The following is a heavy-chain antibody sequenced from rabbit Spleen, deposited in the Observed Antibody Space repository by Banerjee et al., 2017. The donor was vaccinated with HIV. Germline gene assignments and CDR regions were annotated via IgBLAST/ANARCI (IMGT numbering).Heavy chain of an antibody. CDR1: GFSFITNYY. Sequence: QEQLVESGGGLVQPEGSLTLTCTASGFSFITNYYMCWVRQAPGKGLEWIACIYTGSGSTYYASWAKGRFTISKTSSTTVTLQMTRLTAADTATYFCAISFPGSSYGFNLWGQGTLVTVS. CDR2: IYTGSGST. V-gene: IGHV1S45*01. CDR3: AISFPGSSYGFNL. J-gene: IGHJ4*01. D-gene: IGHD8-1*01.